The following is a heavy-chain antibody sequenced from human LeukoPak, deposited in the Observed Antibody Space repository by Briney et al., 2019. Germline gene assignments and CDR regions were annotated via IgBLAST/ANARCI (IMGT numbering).Heavy chain of an antibody. Sequence: ASVKVSCKASGGTFSSYAISWVRQAPGQGLEWMGGIIPIFGTANYAQKFQGRVTITADESTSTAYMELSSLRSEDTAVYYCATSVLMVYATDFDYWGQGTLVTVSS. D-gene: IGHD2-8*01. V-gene: IGHV1-69*13. CDR3: ATSVLMVYATDFDY. J-gene: IGHJ4*02. CDR1: GGTFSSYA. CDR2: IIPIFGTA.